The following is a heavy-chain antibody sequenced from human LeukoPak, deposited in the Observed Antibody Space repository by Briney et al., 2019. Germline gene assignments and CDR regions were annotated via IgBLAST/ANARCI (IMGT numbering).Heavy chain of an antibody. J-gene: IGHJ6*03. CDR2: IYYSGST. CDR1: GGSISSYY. Sequence: SETLSLTCTVSGGSISSYYWSWIRQPPGKGLEWIGYIYYSGSTNYNPSLKSRVTISVDTSKNQFSLKLSSVTAADTAVYYCARGGYYSYMDVWGKGTTVTVSS. CDR3: ARGGYYSYMDV. V-gene: IGHV4-59*08. D-gene: IGHD6-13*01.